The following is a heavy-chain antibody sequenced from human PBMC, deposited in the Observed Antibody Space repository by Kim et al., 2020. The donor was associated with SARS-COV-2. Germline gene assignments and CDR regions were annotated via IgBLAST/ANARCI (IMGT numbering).Heavy chain of an antibody. CDR1: GYTFTTYC. CDR2: INTNTGNP. CDR3: ARGISKGGVAP. V-gene: IGHV7-4-1*02. J-gene: IGHJ5*02. D-gene: IGHD3-16*01. Sequence: ASVKVSCKASGYTFTTYCMNWVRQAPGQGLEWMGWINTNTGNPTYAQGFTGRFVFSLDTSVNTAYLQISSLKAEDTAMYYCARGISKGGVAPWGQGTLVTLST.